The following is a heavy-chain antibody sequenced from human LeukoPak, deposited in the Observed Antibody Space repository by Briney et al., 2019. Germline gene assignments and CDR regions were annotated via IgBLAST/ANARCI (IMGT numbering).Heavy chain of an antibody. D-gene: IGHD2-2*01. V-gene: IGHV5-51*01. CDR2: IYPGDSDA. Sequence: GESLKISCRGSGYSFTTYWIGWVRQMPGKGLEWMGIIYPGDSDARYSPSFQGQVTISADKSIGTAYLQWGSLQASDTAIYYCARWLAYCSATSCYQPFDFWGQGTLVTVSS. CDR3: ARWLAYCSATSCYQPFDF. J-gene: IGHJ4*02. CDR1: GYSFTTYW.